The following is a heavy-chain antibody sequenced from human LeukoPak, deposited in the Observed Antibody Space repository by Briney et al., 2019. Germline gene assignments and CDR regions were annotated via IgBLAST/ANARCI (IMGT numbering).Heavy chain of an antibody. CDR3: ARVKRDCSGGTCYSYDY. Sequence: GGSLRLSCAASRFTFNTYAVNWVRQAPGKGLEWVSAISGNGDITYYADSVRGRFTISRDNSKNTLYLQMNSLRAEDTAVYYCARVKRDCSGGTCYSYDYWGQGTLVTVSS. D-gene: IGHD2-15*01. J-gene: IGHJ4*02. CDR1: RFTFNTYA. V-gene: IGHV3-23*01. CDR2: ISGNGDIT.